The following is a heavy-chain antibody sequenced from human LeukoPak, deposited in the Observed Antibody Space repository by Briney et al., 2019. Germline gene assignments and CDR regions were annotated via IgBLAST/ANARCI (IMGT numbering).Heavy chain of an antibody. Sequence: SQTLSLTCAVSGGSISSGGYSWSWIRQHPGKGLEWIGYIYYSGSTYYNPSLKSRVTISVDTSKNQFSLKLSSVTAADTAVYYCAREFMMTSYYFDYWGQGTLVTVSS. CDR2: IYYSGST. V-gene: IGHV4-31*11. CDR3: AREFMMTSYYFDY. CDR1: GGSISSGGYS. J-gene: IGHJ4*02. D-gene: IGHD3-16*01.